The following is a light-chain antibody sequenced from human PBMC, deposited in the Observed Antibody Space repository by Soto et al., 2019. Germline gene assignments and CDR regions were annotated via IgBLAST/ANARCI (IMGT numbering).Light chain of an antibody. CDR2: KAA. CDR3: QDYNTYT. V-gene: IGKV1-5*03. CDR1: QSINTR. Sequence: EIQMTQSPSTLSSSLGDRATITCRASQSINTRLDWYQQQPAKVPTVLIYKAASLESGVTSRFSGSGSGTAFTLTISGPQADAFETYYWQDYNTYTFGQGTKVEIK. J-gene: IGKJ1*01.